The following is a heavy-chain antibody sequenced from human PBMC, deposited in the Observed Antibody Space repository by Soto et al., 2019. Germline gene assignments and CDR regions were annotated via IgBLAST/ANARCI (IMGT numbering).Heavy chain of an antibody. CDR3: ARIPFYYYAMDV. CDR1: GGSISSSNW. CDR2: IYQPGST. Sequence: QVQLQGSGPGLVKPSGTLSLTCAVSGGSISSSNWWTWLRQPPGKGLEWIGEIYQPGSTNYNPSLKSRVTIPVDKSENQFSLRLISVTAADTAVYYCARIPFYYYAMDVWGQGTTVTVSS. J-gene: IGHJ6*02. V-gene: IGHV4-4*02.